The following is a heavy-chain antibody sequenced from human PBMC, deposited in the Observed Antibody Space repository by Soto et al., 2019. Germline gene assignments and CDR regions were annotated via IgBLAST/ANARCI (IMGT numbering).Heavy chain of an antibody. CDR1: GGSISSYY. D-gene: IGHD2-15*01. V-gene: IGHV4-59*08. CDR2: NYYSGST. J-gene: IGHJ6*03. Sequence: PSETLSLTCTVSGGSISSYYWSWIRQPPGKGLVWIGYNYYSGSTDYNPSLKSPVTTSVDTSKTQFSLKLSPVTAADTAVYYCARTRYCSGGSCNYYYYYYMHVWGKGTTVTVSS. CDR3: ARTRYCSGGSCNYYYYYYMHV.